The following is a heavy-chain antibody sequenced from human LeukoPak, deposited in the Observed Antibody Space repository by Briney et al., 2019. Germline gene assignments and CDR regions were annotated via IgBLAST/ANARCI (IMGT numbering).Heavy chain of an antibody. CDR2: IIPIFGTA. CDR1: GGTFSSYA. Sequence: SVKVSCKASGGTFSSYAISWVRRAPGQGLEWMGGIIPIFGTANYAQKFQGRVTITADESTSTAYMELSSLRSEDTAVYYCARDPDYGGNLWKGAEYFQHWGQGTLVTVSS. J-gene: IGHJ1*01. D-gene: IGHD4-23*01. V-gene: IGHV1-69*01. CDR3: ARDPDYGGNLWKGAEYFQH.